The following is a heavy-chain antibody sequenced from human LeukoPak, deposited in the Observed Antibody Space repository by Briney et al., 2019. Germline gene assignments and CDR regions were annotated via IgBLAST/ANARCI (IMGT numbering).Heavy chain of an antibody. CDR2: IVVGSGNT. D-gene: IGHD3-10*01. CDR1: GFTFTSSA. CDR3: AAGLRVWFGGDDAFDI. V-gene: IGHV1-58*02. J-gene: IGHJ3*02. Sequence: ASVKVSCRASGFTFTSSAMQWVRQARGQRLEWIGWIVVGSGNTNYAQKFQERVTITRDMSTSTAYMELSSLRSEDTAVYYCAAGLRVWFGGDDAFDIWGQGTMVTVSS.